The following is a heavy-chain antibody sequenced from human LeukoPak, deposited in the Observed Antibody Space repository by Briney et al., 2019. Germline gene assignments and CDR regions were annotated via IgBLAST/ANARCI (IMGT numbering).Heavy chain of an antibody. J-gene: IGHJ4*02. Sequence: SQTLSLTCAISGGSVSSNSAAWNWIRQSPSRGLEWLGRTYYRSKWYNDYALSVKSRITIHPDTSRNQVSLELNSVTPEDTAVYYCARGSYGLIDSWGQGTLVTVSS. CDR2: TYYRSKWYN. V-gene: IGHV6-1*01. CDR3: ARGSYGLIDS. CDR1: GGSVSSNSAA. D-gene: IGHD3-16*01.